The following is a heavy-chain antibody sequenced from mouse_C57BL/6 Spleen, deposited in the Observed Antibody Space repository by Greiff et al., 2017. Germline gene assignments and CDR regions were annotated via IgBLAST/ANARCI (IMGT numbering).Heavy chain of an antibody. Sequence: VKVVESGPELVKPGASVKISCKASGYAFSSSWMNWVKQRPGKGLEWIGRIYPGDGDTNYNGKFKGKATLTADKSSSTAYMQLSSLTSEDSAVYFCAKIYYDYDGGYFDYWGQGTTLTVSS. D-gene: IGHD2-4*01. CDR3: AKIYYDYDGGYFDY. V-gene: IGHV1-82*01. CDR2: IYPGDGDT. CDR1: GYAFSSSW. J-gene: IGHJ2*01.